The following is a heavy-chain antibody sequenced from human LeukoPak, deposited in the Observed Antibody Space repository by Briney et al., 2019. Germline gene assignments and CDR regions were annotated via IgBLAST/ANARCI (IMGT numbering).Heavy chain of an antibody. D-gene: IGHD2-21*02. V-gene: IGHV4-39*07. J-gene: IGHJ4*02. CDR3: ARAVTGYHFDH. CDR1: GGSISSTGYY. CDR2: IYYSGSA. Sequence: SETLSLTCSVSGGSISSTGYYWGWIRQPPGKGLEWIGSIYYSGSAYYNPSLKSRVTISVDTSKNQFSLKLSSVSAADTAVYYCARAVTGYHFDHWGQGTLVTVSS.